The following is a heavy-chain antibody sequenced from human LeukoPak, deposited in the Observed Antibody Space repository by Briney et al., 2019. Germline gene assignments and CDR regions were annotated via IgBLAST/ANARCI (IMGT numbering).Heavy chain of an antibody. CDR3: ARHVTISGPYDASDI. CDR2: IYYSGGT. CDR1: GDSISSYY. J-gene: IGHJ3*02. V-gene: IGHV4-59*08. D-gene: IGHD5-24*01. Sequence: SGTLSLTCTVSGDSISSYYWSWIRQPPGKGLEWIGYIYYSGGTDYNPSLKSRVTISVDTSKNQFSLKLRSVTAADTAVYYCARHVTISGPYDASDIWGQGTMVTVSP.